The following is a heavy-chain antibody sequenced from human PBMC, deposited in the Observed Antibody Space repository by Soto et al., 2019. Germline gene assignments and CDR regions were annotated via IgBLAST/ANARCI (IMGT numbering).Heavy chain of an antibody. CDR3: ARSLLKSLDY. V-gene: IGHV4-4*02. J-gene: IGHJ4*02. D-gene: IGHD3-9*01. CDR2: IHYTGNT. Sequence: SETLSLTCAVSGASISTAYWWSWVRQPPGKGLEWIGEIHYTGNTNYNPSLKSRLTISLDKSRNQFSLNLSSVTAADTAVYYCARSLLKSLDYWGQGTLVTVSS. CDR1: GASISTAYW.